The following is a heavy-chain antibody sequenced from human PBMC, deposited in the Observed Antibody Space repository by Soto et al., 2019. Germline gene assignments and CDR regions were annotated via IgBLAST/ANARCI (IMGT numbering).Heavy chain of an antibody. J-gene: IGHJ4*02. Sequence: QVQLVESGGGVVQPGRSLRLSCVASGFTFSSYGMYWVRQAPGKGLEWVAVIWYDGSNKYYADSVKGRFTISRDNSKNPLYLQMTSLRAEDTAVYYCARDGASQWLLDYWGQGTLVSVSS. V-gene: IGHV3-33*01. CDR3: ARDGASQWLLDY. D-gene: IGHD5-12*01. CDR1: GFTFSSYG. CDR2: IWYDGSNK.